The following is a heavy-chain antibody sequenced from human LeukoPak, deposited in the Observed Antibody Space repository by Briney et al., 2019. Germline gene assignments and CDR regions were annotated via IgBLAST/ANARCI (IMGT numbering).Heavy chain of an antibody. CDR1: GFTFSNYW. J-gene: IGHJ4*02. V-gene: IGHV3-7*03. CDR2: IKQDGSEK. CDR3: ARVARAFYY. Sequence: GGSLRLSCAASGFTFSNYWMTWVRQAPGKGLEWVASIKQDGSEKYYVDSVKGRFTISRDNAKKSLYLQMNSLRAEDAATYYCARVARAFYYLGQGTLVTVSS.